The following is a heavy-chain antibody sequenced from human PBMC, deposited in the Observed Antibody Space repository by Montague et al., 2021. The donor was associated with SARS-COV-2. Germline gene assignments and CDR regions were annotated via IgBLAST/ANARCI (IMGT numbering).Heavy chain of an antibody. CDR1: GFTFSSYA. CDR2: ISFSGDST. J-gene: IGHJ3*02. Sequence: SLRLSCAASGFTFSSYAMSWVCQAPGKGLEWVSGISFSGDSTYYADSVKGRFTISRDNSKNTLYLQMNSLRAEDTAVYYCAKAITYYHRYGYAFHIWGQGTMVTVSS. V-gene: IGHV3-23*01. CDR3: AKAITYYHRYGYAFHI. D-gene: IGHD3-10*01.